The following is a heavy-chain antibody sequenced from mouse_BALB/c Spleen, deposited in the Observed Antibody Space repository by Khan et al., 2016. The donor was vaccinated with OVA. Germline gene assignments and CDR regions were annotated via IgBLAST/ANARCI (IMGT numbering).Heavy chain of an antibody. CDR2: INTYTGEP. CDR1: GYTFTNYG. J-gene: IGHJ2*01. V-gene: IGHV9-3-1*01. D-gene: IGHD1-1*01. Sequence: QFQLVQSGPELKKPGETVKISCKASGYTFTNYGMNWVKQAPGKGLKWMGWINTYTGEPTYADDFKGRFAFSLETSASTAYLQINNLKNEDTATYFCARYYGSSYDYFDYWGQGTTLTVSS. CDR3: ARYYGSSYDYFDY.